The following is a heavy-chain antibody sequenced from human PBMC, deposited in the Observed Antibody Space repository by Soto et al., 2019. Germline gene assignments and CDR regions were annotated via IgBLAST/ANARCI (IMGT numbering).Heavy chain of an antibody. V-gene: IGHV2-26*01. J-gene: IGHJ5*02. CDR2: IFSNDEK. CDR1: GFSLSNARMG. CDR3: ARAPGAYYDFWSGYYRGWFDP. Sequence: SGPTLVNPTETLTLTCTVSGFSLSNARMGVSWIRQPPGKALEWLAHIFSNDEKSYSTSLKSRLTISKDTSKSQVVLTMTNMDPVDTATYYCARAPGAYYDFWSGYYRGWFDPWGQGTLVTVSS. D-gene: IGHD3-3*01.